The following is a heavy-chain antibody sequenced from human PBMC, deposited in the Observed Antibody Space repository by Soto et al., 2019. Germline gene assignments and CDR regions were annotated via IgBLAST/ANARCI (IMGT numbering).Heavy chain of an antibody. J-gene: IGHJ6*02. V-gene: IGHV3-21*04. Sequence: PGGSLRLSCAASGFTFSSYSMNWVRQAPGKGLEWVSSISSSSYIYYADSVKGRFTISRDNAKNSLYLQMNSLRADDTALYYCAKDAITMVRGVISYYGMDVWGQGTTVTVSS. CDR2: ISSSSYI. CDR3: AKDAITMVRGVISYYGMDV. D-gene: IGHD3-10*01. CDR1: GFTFSSYS.